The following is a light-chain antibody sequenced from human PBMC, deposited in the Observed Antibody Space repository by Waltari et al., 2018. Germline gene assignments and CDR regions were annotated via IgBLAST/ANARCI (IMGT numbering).Light chain of an antibody. CDR2: WAS. Sequence: DIEMTQSPDSLTVSLGDRATINCKSSQSVLDRSNNKDYLAWYQQKPGQSLKLLIFWASSRKADVPDRVSGSGSGTDFTLTISNLQAEDVAVYYCQQYYSTPTFGPGTKLEI. CDR1: QSVLDRSNNKDY. J-gene: IGKJ2*01. V-gene: IGKV4-1*01. CDR3: QQYYSTPT.